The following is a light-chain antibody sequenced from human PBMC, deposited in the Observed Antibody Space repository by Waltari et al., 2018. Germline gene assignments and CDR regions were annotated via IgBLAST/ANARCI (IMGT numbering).Light chain of an antibody. V-gene: IGKV4-1*01. CDR1: QSVLYSSNNKNY. Sequence: DIVMNQSPASLAVSLGAMATTNCKSSQSVLYSSNNKNYLAWYQQRPGQPPKLLIYWASTRESGVPDRFSGSGSGTDFTLTISSLQAEDVAVYYCQQYYSTPRTFGQGTKVE. CDR3: QQYYSTPRT. CDR2: WAS. J-gene: IGKJ1*01.